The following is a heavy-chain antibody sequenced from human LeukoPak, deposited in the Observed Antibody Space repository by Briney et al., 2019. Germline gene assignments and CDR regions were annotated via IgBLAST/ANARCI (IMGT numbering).Heavy chain of an antibody. V-gene: IGHV1-2*02. J-gene: IGHJ4*02. CDR1: GYTFTGYY. D-gene: IGHD2-21*02. Sequence: ASVKVSCKASGYTFTGYYMHWVRQAPGQGLEWMGWINPNSGGTNYAQKLQGRVTMTTDTSTSTAYMELRSLRSDDTAVYYCARVLCGGDCYEDYWGRGTLVTVSS. CDR2: INPNSGGT. CDR3: ARVLCGGDCYEDY.